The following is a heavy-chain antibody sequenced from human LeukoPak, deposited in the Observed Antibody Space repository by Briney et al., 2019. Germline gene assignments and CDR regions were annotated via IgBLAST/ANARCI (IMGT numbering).Heavy chain of an antibody. CDR1: GFTFGDYA. CDR3: AREKDEGFDY. V-gene: IGHV3-21*01. Sequence: GRSLRLSCTASGFTFGDYAMSWFRQAPGKGLEWVSSIGGSSSSIYYADPVKGRFTISRDNARNSPYLQMNSLRAEDTAIYYCAREKDEGFDYWGQGTLVIVSS. CDR2: IGGSSSSI. J-gene: IGHJ4*02.